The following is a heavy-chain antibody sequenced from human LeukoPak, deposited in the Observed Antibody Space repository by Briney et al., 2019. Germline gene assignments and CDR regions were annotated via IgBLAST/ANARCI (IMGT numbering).Heavy chain of an antibody. J-gene: IGHJ3*02. V-gene: IGHV3-23*01. D-gene: IGHD6-19*01. CDR3: AKDGAVAGVNDAFDI. CDR2: GSGSGGST. CDR1: GFTFRNYA. Sequence: GGSLRLSCAASGFTFRNYAMSWLRQAPGKGLEGGSVGSGSGGSTNYADSVKGRFTISRDNSKNTLFLQMTSLRAEDTAVYYCAKDGAVAGVNDAFDIWGQGTMVIVSS.